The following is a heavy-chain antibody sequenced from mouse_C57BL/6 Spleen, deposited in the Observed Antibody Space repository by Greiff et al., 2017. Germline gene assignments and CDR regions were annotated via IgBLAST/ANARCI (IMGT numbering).Heavy chain of an antibody. CDR1: GYTFTDYN. Sequence: VQLKQSGPELVKPGASVKIPCKASGYTFTDYNMDWVKQSHGKSLEWIGDINPNNGGTIYNQKFKGKATLTVDKSSSTAYMELRSLTSEDTAVYYCARHPYYYGSLVMDYWGQGTSVTVSS. V-gene: IGHV1-18*01. J-gene: IGHJ4*01. CDR3: ARHPYYYGSLVMDY. CDR2: INPNNGGT. D-gene: IGHD1-1*01.